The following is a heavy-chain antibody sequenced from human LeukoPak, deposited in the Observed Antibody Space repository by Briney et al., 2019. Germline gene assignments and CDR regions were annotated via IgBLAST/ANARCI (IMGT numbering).Heavy chain of an antibody. CDR2: ISGSGDST. Sequence: GGSLRLSCAASGFTFSTYAMSWVRQAPGKGLEWVSTISGSGDSTYYADSVKGRFSISRDNSKNTLYLQLNSLRVEDTAVYYCARRPDYGGTPTFDNWGQGTLVTVSS. CDR1: GFTFSTYA. D-gene: IGHD4-23*01. J-gene: IGHJ4*02. V-gene: IGHV3-23*01. CDR3: ARRPDYGGTPTFDN.